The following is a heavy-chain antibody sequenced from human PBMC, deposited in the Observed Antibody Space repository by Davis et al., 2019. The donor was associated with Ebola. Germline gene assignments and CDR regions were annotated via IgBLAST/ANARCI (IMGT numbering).Heavy chain of an antibody. J-gene: IGHJ4*02. Sequence: GGSLRLSCAASGFTVSSYARSWVRQAPGKGLEWVSAISGVGGSTYYADSVKGRFTISRDNSKNTLYLQMNSLRAEETAVYYCAKDKRLAVAGTMLEYWGQGNLVTVSS. V-gene: IGHV3-23*01. CDR3: AKDKRLAVAGTMLEY. D-gene: IGHD6-19*01. CDR1: GFTVSSYA. CDR2: ISGVGGST.